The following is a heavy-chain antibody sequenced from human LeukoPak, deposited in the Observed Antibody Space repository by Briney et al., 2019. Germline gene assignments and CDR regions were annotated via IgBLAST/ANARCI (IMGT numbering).Heavy chain of an antibody. Sequence: SETLSLTCTVSGYSISSGYYWGWIRQPPEKGLEWIGSIYHSGSTYYNPSLKSRVTISVDTSKNQFSLKLSSVTAADTAVYYCARDFHSSGWYPRRYYYMDVWGKGTTVTVSS. CDR3: ARDFHSSGWYPRRYYYMDV. D-gene: IGHD6-19*01. CDR1: GYSISSGYY. J-gene: IGHJ6*03. CDR2: IYHSGST. V-gene: IGHV4-38-2*02.